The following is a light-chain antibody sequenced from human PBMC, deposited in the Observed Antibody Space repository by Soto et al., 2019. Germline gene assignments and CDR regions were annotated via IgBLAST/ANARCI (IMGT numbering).Light chain of an antibody. CDR2: GAS. Sequence: EIVLTQSPGTLSLSPGERATLSCRASQSVSSTYLAWYQQKPGQAPRLLIFGASSRATGIPDRFSGSGSGTDFTLTINNLEPEDFAVYYCQQYGNSPITFGQGTRLEIK. CDR1: QSVSSTY. V-gene: IGKV3-20*01. J-gene: IGKJ5*01. CDR3: QQYGNSPIT.